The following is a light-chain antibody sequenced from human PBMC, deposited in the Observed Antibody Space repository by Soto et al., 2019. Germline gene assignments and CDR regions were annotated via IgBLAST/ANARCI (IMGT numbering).Light chain of an antibody. V-gene: IGLV4-60*03. CDR3: ETWNSNTRG. Sequence: QSVLTQSSSASASLGSSVNLTCTLSSGHRSYIIAWHQQQPGKAPRFLMRLESSGSQNKGSGVPDRFSGSSSGAARYLTISNLQSEDEADYYCETWNSNTRGFGGGTQLTVL. J-gene: IGLJ3*02. CDR1: SGHRSYI. CDR2: LESSGSQ.